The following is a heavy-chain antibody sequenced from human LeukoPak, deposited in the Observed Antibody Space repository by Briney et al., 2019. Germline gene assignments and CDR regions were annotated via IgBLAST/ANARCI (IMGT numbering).Heavy chain of an antibody. CDR3: ARVLNYYDSSGYYCYYFDY. D-gene: IGHD3-22*01. J-gene: IGHJ4*02. CDR2: INPNSGGT. V-gene: IGHV1-2*02. CDR1: GYTFTSNY. Sequence: ASVQVSCRASGYTFTSNYIHWVRQAPGQGLEWMGWINPNSGGTNYAQKFQGRVTMTRDTSISTAYMELSRLRSDDTALYYCARVLNYYDSSGYYCYYFDYWGQGTLVTVSS.